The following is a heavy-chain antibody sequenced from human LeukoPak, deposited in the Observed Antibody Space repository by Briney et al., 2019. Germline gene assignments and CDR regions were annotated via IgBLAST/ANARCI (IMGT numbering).Heavy chain of an antibody. V-gene: IGHV3-15*01. CDR1: GFTFSNAW. J-gene: IGHJ6*04. D-gene: IGHD3-9*01. Sequence: PGGSLRLSCAASGFTFSNAWMSWVRQAPGKGLEWVGRIKSKTDGGTTDYAAPVKGRFTISRDDSKNTLYLQMNSLKTEDTAVYYCTTGDILTGYYSLYYYGTDVWGKGTTVTVSS. CDR2: IKSKTDGGTT. CDR3: TTGDILTGYYSLYYYGTDV.